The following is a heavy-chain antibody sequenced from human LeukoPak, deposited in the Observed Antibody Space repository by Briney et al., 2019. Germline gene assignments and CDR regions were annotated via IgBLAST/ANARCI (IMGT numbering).Heavy chain of an antibody. CDR3: ARWNYYDSGRGMDV. CDR1: GFSFSSYS. CDR2: IYYSGTT. V-gene: IGHV4-59*01. D-gene: IGHD3-10*01. Sequence: GSLRLSCTASGFSFSSYSMDWVRQAPGKGLEYIGYIYYSGTTSYNPSLNSRVTISVDTSKNQFSLKLSSVTAADTAVYYCARWNYYDSGRGMDVWGQGTTVTVSS. J-gene: IGHJ6*02.